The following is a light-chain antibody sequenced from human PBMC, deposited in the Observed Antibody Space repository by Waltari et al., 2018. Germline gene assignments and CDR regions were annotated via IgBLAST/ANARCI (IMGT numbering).Light chain of an antibody. J-gene: IGKJ2*01. V-gene: IGKV6-21*01. Sequence: EIVLTQSPDFQSVTPKEKVTITCRASQSVGSDLHWYQQRPDQSPNLHIKYVSQSFSGVPSRFSGSGSGTDFTLTINSLEAEDAATYYCHQTSNLPYTFGQGTKLEIK. CDR2: YVS. CDR1: QSVGSD. CDR3: HQTSNLPYT.